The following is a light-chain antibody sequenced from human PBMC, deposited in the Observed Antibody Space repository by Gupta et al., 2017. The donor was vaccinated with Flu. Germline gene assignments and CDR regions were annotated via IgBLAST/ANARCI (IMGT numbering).Light chain of an antibody. Sequence: QSVLTQPPSASQTPGQRVTIPCSGGASNIETNTVNWYQQLPGTAPKLLSYANDQRPSGVPDRFSGSRSGTSASLAISGLQSGDEANYYCASWDDGLNGWVFGGGTKLTVL. J-gene: IGLJ3*02. CDR2: AND. CDR3: ASWDDGLNGWV. CDR1: ASNIETNT. V-gene: IGLV1-44*01.